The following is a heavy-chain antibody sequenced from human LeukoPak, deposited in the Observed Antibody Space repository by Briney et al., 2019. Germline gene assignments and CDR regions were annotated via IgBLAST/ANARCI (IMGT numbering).Heavy chain of an antibody. J-gene: IGHJ5*02. CDR2: ISGSGGST. D-gene: IGHD5-12*01. V-gene: IGHV3-23*01. CDR1: GFTFSSYG. Sequence: AGGSLRLSCAASGFTFSSYGMSWVRQAPGKVLEWVSAISGSGGSTYYADSVKGRFTISRDNSKNTLYLQMNSLRAEDTAVYYCAKESHSGYDFDWFDPWGQGTLVTVSS. CDR3: AKESHSGYDFDWFDP.